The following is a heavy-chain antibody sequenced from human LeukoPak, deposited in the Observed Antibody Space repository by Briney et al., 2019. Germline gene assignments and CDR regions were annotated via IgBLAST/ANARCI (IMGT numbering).Heavy chain of an antibody. J-gene: IGHJ5*02. D-gene: IGHD3-10*01. CDR3: ASRRDVRGVRSRWFDP. CDR2: INPNSGGT. V-gene: IGHV1-2*02. Sequence: GASVKVSCKASGYTFTGYYMHWVRQAPGQGLEWMGWINPNSGGTNYAQKFQGRVTMTRDTSISTAYMELSRLRSDDTAVYYCASRRDVRGVRSRWFDPWGQGTLVTVSA. CDR1: GYTFTGYY.